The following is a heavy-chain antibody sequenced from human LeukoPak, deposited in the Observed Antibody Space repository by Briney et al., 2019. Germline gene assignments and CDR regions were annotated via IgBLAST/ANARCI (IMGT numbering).Heavy chain of an antibody. CDR1: GFTFSSYG. CDR2: IRYDGSNK. CDR3: SNDWSFVVVVPAAMFNSYYFDY. V-gene: IGHV3-30*02. J-gene: IGHJ4*02. Sequence: GGSLRLSCAASGFTFSSYGMHWVRQAPGKGLELVAFIRYDGSNKYYADSVKGRFTISRDNSKNTLYLQVNSLRAEDTAVYYCSNDWSFVVVVPAAMFNSYYFDYWGQGTLVTVSS. D-gene: IGHD2-2*01.